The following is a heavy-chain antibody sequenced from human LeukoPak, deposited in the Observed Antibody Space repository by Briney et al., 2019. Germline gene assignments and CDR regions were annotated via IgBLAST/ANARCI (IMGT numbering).Heavy chain of an antibody. CDR3: ARGVLWFGESSHHFDY. CDR2: IYVSGST. V-gene: IGHV4-4*07. D-gene: IGHD3-10*01. CDR1: GDSVSSYY. J-gene: IGHJ4*02. Sequence: SETLSLTCTVSGDSVSSYYWSWIRQPAGKGLEWIGRIYVSGSTKYSPSLKSRVTMSLDTSKNQFSLKLSSVTAADTAVYFCARGVLWFGESSHHFDYWGQGTLVTVSS.